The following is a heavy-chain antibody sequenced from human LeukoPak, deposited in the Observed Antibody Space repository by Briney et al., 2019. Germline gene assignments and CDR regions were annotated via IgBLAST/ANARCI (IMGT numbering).Heavy chain of an antibody. V-gene: IGHV4-34*01. CDR1: GGSFSGYY. CDR2: INHSGST. CDR3: ARGAEADIVLMVYAINWFDP. J-gene: IGHJ5*02. Sequence: SETLSLTCAVYGGSFSGYYWSWIRQPPGKGLEWIGGINHSGSTNYNPSLKSRVTISVDTSKNQFSLKLSSVTAADTAVYYCARGAEADIVLMVYAINWFDPWGQGTLVTVSS. D-gene: IGHD2-8*01.